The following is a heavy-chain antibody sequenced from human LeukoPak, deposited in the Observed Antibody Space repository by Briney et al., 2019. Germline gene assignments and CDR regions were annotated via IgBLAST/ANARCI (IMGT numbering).Heavy chain of an antibody. D-gene: IGHD6-6*01. CDR2: ISGSGGST. CDR1: GFTFSDYY. Sequence: GGSLRLSCAASGFTFSDYYMSWVRQAPGKGLEWVSAISGSGGSTYYADSVKGRFTISRDNSKNTLYLQMNSLRAEDTAVYYCAKVRIAARPFFDYWGQGTLVTVSS. V-gene: IGHV3-23*01. J-gene: IGHJ4*02. CDR3: AKVRIAARPFFDY.